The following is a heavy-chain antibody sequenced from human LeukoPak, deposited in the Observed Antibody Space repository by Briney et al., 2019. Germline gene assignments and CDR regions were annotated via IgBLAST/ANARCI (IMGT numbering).Heavy chain of an antibody. CDR3: ATGRGTPLGF. D-gene: IGHD1-26*01. V-gene: IGHV3-74*01. CDR1: GFTFSSYW. CDR2: INTDGSST. J-gene: IGHJ4*02. Sequence: PGGSLRLSCAASGFTFSSYWMHWVRQAPGKGLVWASRINTDGSSTNYADSVKGRFTVSRDNAKNTLYLQMNSLRAEDTAVYYCATGRGTPLGFWGQGALVTVSS.